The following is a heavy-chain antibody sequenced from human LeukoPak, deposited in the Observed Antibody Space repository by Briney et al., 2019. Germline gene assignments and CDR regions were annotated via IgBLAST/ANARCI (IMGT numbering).Heavy chain of an antibody. CDR2: INPNSGGT. CDR1: GYTFTGYY. Sequence: ASVKVSRKASGYTFTGYYIHWVRQAPGQGLEWVGWINPNSGGTNYAQKFQGRVTMTRDTSISTAYMELSRLRSDDTAVYYCARGSNALTSPLYFDYWGQGTLVTVSS. V-gene: IGHV1-2*02. CDR3: ARGSNALTSPLYFDY. D-gene: IGHD4/OR15-4a*01. J-gene: IGHJ4*02.